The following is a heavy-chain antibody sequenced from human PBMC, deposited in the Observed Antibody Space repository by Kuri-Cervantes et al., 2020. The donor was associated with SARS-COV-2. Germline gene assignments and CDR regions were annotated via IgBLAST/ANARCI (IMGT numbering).Heavy chain of an antibody. D-gene: IGHD3-9*01. CDR1: GFSLSTGGVG. CDR3: AHSSRDLLTSYYFDF. CDR2: IYWDDDK. V-gene: IGHV2-5*02. J-gene: IGHJ4*02. Sequence: SGPTLVKPTQTLTLTCTFSGFSLSTGGVGVGWIRQPPGKAPEWLALIYWDDDKRYSPSLKSRLTVSKDTSKNQVILTMTNMDPVDTATYHCAHSSRDLLTSYYFDFWGQGTLVTVSS.